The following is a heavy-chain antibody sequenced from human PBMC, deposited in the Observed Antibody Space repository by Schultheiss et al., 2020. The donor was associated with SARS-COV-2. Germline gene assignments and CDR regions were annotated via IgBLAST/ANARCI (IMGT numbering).Heavy chain of an antibody. CDR1: GGSFSGYY. CDR3: ASFPLWVQSC. D-gene: IGHD5-18*01. CDR2: INHSGST. V-gene: IGHV4-34*01. Sequence: SQTLSLTCAVYGGSFSGYYWSWIRQPPGKGLEWVGEINHSGSTNYNPSLKSRVTISVDTSKNQFSLKVSSVTAADTAVYYCASFPLWVQSCWGQGTLVTVSS. J-gene: IGHJ4*02.